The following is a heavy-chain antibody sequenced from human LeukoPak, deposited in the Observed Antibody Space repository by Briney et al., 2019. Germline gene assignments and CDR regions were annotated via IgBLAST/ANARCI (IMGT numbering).Heavy chain of an antibody. CDR2: IGSSSTYI. J-gene: IGHJ4*02. Sequence: GGSLRLSCAASGFTFSYYSMNWVRQAPGKGLEWVSSIGSSSTYIYYTDSVKGRFTISRDNAKNSLYLQMNSLRAVDTAVYYCAASTKYTAMVDYWGQGTLVTVSS. CDR3: AASTKYTAMVDY. CDR1: GFTFSYYS. V-gene: IGHV3-21*01. D-gene: IGHD5-18*01.